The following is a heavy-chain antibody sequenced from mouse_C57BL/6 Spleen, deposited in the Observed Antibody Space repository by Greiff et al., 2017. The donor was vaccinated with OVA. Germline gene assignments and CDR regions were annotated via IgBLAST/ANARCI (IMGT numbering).Heavy chain of an antibody. V-gene: IGHV1-82*01. CDR3: ARGGYYGSSYPVGFDY. CDR2: IYPGDGDT. Sequence: QVQLQQSGPELVKPGASVKISCKASGYAFSSSWMNWVKQRPGKGLEWIGRIYPGDGDTNYNGKFKGKATPTADKSSSQAYRQLRSLTSEDSAVYFCARGGYYGSSYPVGFDYWGQGTTLTVSS. D-gene: IGHD1-1*01. J-gene: IGHJ2*01. CDR1: GYAFSSSW.